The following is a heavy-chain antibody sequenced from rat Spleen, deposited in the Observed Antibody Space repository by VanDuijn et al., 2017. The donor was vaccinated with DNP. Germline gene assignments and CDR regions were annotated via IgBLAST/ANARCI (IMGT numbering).Heavy chain of an antibody. CDR2: IWGDGNT. V-gene: IGHV2S75*01. D-gene: IGHD5-1*01. Sequence: QVQPKESGPVLVQASETLSLTCTVSGFSLTNYGVIWVRQSPGKGLEWVGIIWGDGNTDYNSALKSRLSISRDISKSQVFLKMNSLQTEDTATYYCARDRANWEDYFDYWGQGTLVTVSS. J-gene: IGHJ3*01. CDR1: GFSLTNYG. CDR3: ARDRANWEDYFDY.